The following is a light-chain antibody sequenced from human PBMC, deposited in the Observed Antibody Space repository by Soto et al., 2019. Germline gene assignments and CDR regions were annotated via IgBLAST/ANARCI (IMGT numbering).Light chain of an antibody. CDR2: DAS. Sequence: EIVLTQSPATLSLSPGERATLSCRASQSVSRFLAWYQQKPGQAPRVLIYDASNRATGIPDRFSGSGSGTDSTLTISSLEPEDSAVYYCQQRSDWHTFGQGTKVDIK. V-gene: IGKV3-11*01. J-gene: IGKJ2*01. CDR1: QSVSRF. CDR3: QQRSDWHT.